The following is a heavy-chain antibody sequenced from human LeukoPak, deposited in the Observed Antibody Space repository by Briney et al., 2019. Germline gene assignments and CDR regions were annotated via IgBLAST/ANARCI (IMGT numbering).Heavy chain of an antibody. Sequence: PSETLSLTCTVSGGSASSDSYYWSWIRQPPGKKLEWIGYIYNSGNTNYNPSLKSRVTMSVDTSKNQFSLKLSSVTAADTAVYYCARDRYALTFDYWGQGTLVTVSS. CDR2: IYNSGNT. CDR3: ARDRYALTFDY. CDR1: GGSASSDSYY. V-gene: IGHV4-61*01. J-gene: IGHJ4*02. D-gene: IGHD3-16*01.